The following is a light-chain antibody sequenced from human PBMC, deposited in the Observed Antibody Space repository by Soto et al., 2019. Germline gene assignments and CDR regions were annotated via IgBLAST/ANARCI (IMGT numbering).Light chain of an antibody. V-gene: IGLV2-14*01. CDR3: SSYTTGSTRVV. CDR1: ASDVGAYNY. J-gene: IGLJ2*01. CDR2: EVS. Sequence: QSALTQPASVSGSPGQSITISCTGTASDVGAYNYVSWYQQPPGKAPKPIIYEVSNRPSGVSNRFSGSKSGNTASLTISGLQAEDEGDYYCSSYTTGSTRVVFGGGTQLTVL.